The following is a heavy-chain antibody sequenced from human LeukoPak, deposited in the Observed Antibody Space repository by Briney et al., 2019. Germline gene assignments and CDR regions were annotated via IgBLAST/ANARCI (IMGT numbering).Heavy chain of an antibody. V-gene: IGHV3-23*01. Sequence: GGSLRLSCAASGFTFSSYAMSWVRQAPGKGLEWVSTITGGAENTYYADSVKGRFTISRDNSKNTVYLQMDSLRVEDTAVYYCAKVLSGSQDYWGQGTLVTVFS. D-gene: IGHD1-26*01. CDR1: GFTFSSYA. J-gene: IGHJ4*02. CDR3: AKVLSGSQDY. CDR2: ITGGAENT.